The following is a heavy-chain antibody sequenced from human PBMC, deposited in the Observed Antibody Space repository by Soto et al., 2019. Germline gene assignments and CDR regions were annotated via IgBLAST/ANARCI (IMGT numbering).Heavy chain of an antibody. Sequence: GESLRLSYAASGFTFSSYGVHWVRQAPRKGLEWVALIWYDGRNKYYADSVKGRFTISRDNSKNTLYLQMNSLRAEDTAVYYCARPDSSVNLDNYYYGMDVWGQGTTVTVSS. J-gene: IGHJ6*02. D-gene: IGHD6-19*01. CDR1: GFTFSSYG. V-gene: IGHV3-33*01. CDR3: ARPDSSVNLDNYYYGMDV. CDR2: IWYDGRNK.